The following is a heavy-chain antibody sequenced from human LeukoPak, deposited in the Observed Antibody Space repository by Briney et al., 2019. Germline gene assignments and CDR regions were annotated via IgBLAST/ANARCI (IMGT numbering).Heavy chain of an antibody. CDR3: ARAQRFLEWLLYRRGAFDI. Sequence: SETLSLTCAVYGGSFSGYYWSWIRQPPGKGLEWIGEINHSGGTNYNPSLKSRVTISVDTSKNQFSLKLSSVTAADTAVYYCARAQRFLEWLLYRRGAFDIWGQGTMVTVSS. CDR1: GGSFSGYY. D-gene: IGHD3-3*01. J-gene: IGHJ3*02. CDR2: INHSGGT. V-gene: IGHV4-34*01.